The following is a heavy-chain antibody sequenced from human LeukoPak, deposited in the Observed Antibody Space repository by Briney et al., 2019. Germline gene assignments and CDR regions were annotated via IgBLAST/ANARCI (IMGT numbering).Heavy chain of an antibody. V-gene: IGHV4-30-4*01. CDR3: AREARCGGDCYFFDY. CDR1: GGSISSGDYY. D-gene: IGHD2-21*02. Sequence: PSQTLSLTCAVSGGSISSGDYYWSWIRQPPGKGLEWIGYIYYSGSTYYNPSLKSRVTISVDTSKNQFSLKLSSVTAADTAVYYCAREARCGGDCYFFDYWGQGTLVTVSS. J-gene: IGHJ4*02. CDR2: IYYSGST.